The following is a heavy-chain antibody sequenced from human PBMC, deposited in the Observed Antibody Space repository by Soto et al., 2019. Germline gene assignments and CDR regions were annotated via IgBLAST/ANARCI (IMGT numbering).Heavy chain of an antibody. CDR2: ISAYNGNT. Sequence: GASVKVSCKACGYTFTSYGISWVRQAPGQGLEWMGWISAYNGNTNYAQKLQGRVTMTTDTSTSTAYMELRSLRSDDTAVYYCARDHGFGYYGSGSYYNLPRWLDPWGQGTLVTVSS. J-gene: IGHJ5*02. CDR1: GYTFTSYG. V-gene: IGHV1-18*01. D-gene: IGHD3-10*01. CDR3: ARDHGFGYYGSGSYYNLPRWLDP.